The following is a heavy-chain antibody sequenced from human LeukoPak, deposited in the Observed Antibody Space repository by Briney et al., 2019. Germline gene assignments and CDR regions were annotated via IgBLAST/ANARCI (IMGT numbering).Heavy chain of an antibody. CDR1: GGSISSYY. Sequence: PSETLSLTCTVSGGSISSYYWSWIRQPPGKGLEWVGYIYYSGSTNYNPSLKSRVNISVDTSKNQFSLKLSSVTAADTAVYYCARGRYYYDSSYPNWRSIYHDYDIDVWGQGTTVTVSS. J-gene: IGHJ6*02. CDR2: IYYSGST. V-gene: IGHV4-59*01. CDR3: ARGRYYYDSSYPNWRSIYHDYDIDV. D-gene: IGHD3-22*01.